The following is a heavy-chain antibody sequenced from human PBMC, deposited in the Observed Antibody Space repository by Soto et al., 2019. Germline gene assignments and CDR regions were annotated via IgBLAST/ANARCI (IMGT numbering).Heavy chain of an antibody. CDR3: AKMGYVDIVATIQALDY. V-gene: IGHV3-23*01. CDR1: GFTFSSYA. J-gene: IGHJ4*02. D-gene: IGHD5-12*01. CDR2: ISGSGGST. Sequence: PGGSLRLSCAASGFTFSSYAMSWVRQAPGKGLEWVSAISGSGGSTYYADSVKGRFTISRDNSKNTLYLKMNSLRAEDTDVYYCAKMGYVDIVATIQALDYWGQGALVTVSS.